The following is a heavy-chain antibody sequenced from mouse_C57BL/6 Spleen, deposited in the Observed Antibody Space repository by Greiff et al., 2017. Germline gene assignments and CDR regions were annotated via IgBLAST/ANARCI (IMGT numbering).Heavy chain of an antibody. CDR1: GFTFSDYY. Sequence: EVQVVESEGGLVQPGSSMKLSCTASGFTFSDYYMAWVRQVPEKGLEWVANINYDGSSTYYLDSLKSRFIISRDNAKNILYLQMSSLKSEDTATYYCARLYSNYVNWYFDVWGTGTTVTVSS. V-gene: IGHV5-16*01. CDR3: ARLYSNYVNWYFDV. D-gene: IGHD2-5*01. J-gene: IGHJ1*03. CDR2: INYDGSST.